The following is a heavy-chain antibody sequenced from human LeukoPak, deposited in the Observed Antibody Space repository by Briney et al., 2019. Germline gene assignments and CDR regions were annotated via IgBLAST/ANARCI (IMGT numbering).Heavy chain of an antibody. CDR1: GGSFSGYY. V-gene: IGHV4-34*01. J-gene: IGHJ5*02. D-gene: IGHD2-2*02. CDR2: INHSGST. CDR3: ARGGHCSSTSCYTGAYPGGGQTRNWFDP. Sequence: ASETLSLTCADYGGSFSGYYWSWIRQPPGKGLEWIGEINHSGSTNYNPSLKSRVTISVDTSKNQFSLKLSSVTAADTAVYYCARGGHCSSTSCYTGAYPGGGQTRNWFDPWGQGTLVTVSS.